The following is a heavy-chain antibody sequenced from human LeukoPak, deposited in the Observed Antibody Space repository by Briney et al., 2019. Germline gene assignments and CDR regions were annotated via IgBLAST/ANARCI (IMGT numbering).Heavy chain of an antibody. D-gene: IGHD5-12*01. Sequence: SQTLSLTCTVSGDSISSGDYYWSWIRQPPGKGLEWIGYIYYSGSTYYNPSLKSRVTISVDTSKNQFSLKLSSVTAADTAVYYCARGIYSGYWYYFDYWGQGTLVTVSS. CDR2: IYYSGST. CDR1: GDSISSGDYY. J-gene: IGHJ4*02. V-gene: IGHV4-30-4*01. CDR3: ARGIYSGYWYYFDY.